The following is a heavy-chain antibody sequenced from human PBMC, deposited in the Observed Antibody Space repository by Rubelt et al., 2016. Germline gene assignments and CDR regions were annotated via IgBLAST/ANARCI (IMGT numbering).Heavy chain of an antibody. D-gene: IGHD5-18*01. CDR1: GGSISSYH. CDR3: ARAGYTFGDYNHYYMDV. CDR2: IYNSGST. J-gene: IGHJ6*03. V-gene: IGHV4-59*01. Sequence: QVQLQESGPGLVKPSETLSLTCSVSGGSISSYHWSWVRQPPGKGLEWIGCIYNSGSTNYNPSLKSRVTISADTSKNQFSLKVSSVTAADTAVYYCARAGYTFGDYNHYYMDVWGKGTTVTVS.